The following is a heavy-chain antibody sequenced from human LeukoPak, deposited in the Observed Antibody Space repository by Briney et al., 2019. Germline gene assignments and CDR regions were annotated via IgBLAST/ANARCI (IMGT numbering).Heavy chain of an antibody. CDR3: ARDGWSYYGSGKNAFDI. J-gene: IGHJ3*02. CDR2: INSAGDNI. V-gene: IGHV3-11*04. Sequence: RGSLRLSCVASGFTFSDYFMSWIRQAPGKGLEWLSFINSAGDNIYYADSVKGRFTISRDNSKNTLYLQMNSLRAEDTAVYYCARDGWSYYGSGKNAFDIWGQGTMVTVSS. CDR1: GFTFSDYF. D-gene: IGHD3-10*01.